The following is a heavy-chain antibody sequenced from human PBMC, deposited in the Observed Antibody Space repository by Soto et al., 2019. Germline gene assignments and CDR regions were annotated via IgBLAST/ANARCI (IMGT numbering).Heavy chain of an antibody. J-gene: IGHJ4*02. V-gene: IGHV1-3*05. CDR1: GYTFTSYA. CDR2: INAGNGNT. CDR3: ASGNYDFWSGYSALDY. Sequence: QVQLVQSGAEEKKPGASVKVSCKASGYTFTSYAMHWVRQAPGQRLEWMGWINAGNGNTKYSQKFQGRVTITRDTSASTAYMELSSLRSEDTAVYYCASGNYDFWSGYSALDYWGQGTLVTVSS. D-gene: IGHD3-3*01.